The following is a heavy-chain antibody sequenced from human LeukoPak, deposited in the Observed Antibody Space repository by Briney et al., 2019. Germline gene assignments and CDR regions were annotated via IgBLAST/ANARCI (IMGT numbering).Heavy chain of an antibody. Sequence: GASVKVSCKASGGTFSSYAISWVRQAPGQGLEWVGGIIPIFGTANYAQKFQGRVTITTDESTSTAYMELSSLRSEDTAVYYCARDGGRGGAPFDYWGQGTLVTVSS. V-gene: IGHV1-69*05. CDR2: IIPIFGTA. J-gene: IGHJ4*02. CDR1: GGTFSSYA. D-gene: IGHD3-16*01. CDR3: ARDGGRGGAPFDY.